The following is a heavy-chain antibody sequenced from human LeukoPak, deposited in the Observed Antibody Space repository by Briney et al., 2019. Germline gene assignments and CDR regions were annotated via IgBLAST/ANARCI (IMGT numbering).Heavy chain of an antibody. D-gene: IGHD3-16*02. CDR3: AIRRYLAGFDY. CDR1: GFTFSSYW. V-gene: IGHV3-7*01. J-gene: IGHJ4*02. Sequence: PGGSLRLSCAASGFTFSSYWMSWVRQAPGKGLEWVANIKQDGSEKYYVDSVKGRFTISRDNAKNTLYLQMNSLRAEDTAVFYCAIRRYLAGFDYWGQGTLVTVSS. CDR2: IKQDGSEK.